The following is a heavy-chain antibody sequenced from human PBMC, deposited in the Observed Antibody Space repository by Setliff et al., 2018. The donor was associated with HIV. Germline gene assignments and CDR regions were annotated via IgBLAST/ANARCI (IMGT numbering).Heavy chain of an antibody. J-gene: IGHJ3*02. CDR3: ARKEKGGAFDI. Sequence: PSETLSLTCAVYGESFSGYDWTWIRQPPGEGLEWIGEINHSGRTNYSPSLKSRVTISVDTPKNRFSLHLNSVTAADTAVYYCARKEKGGAFDIWGLGTLVTVSS. CDR2: INHSGRT. CDR1: GESFSGYD. V-gene: IGHV4-34*01.